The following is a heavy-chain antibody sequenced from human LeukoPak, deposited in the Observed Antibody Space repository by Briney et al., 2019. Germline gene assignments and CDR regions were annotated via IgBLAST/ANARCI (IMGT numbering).Heavy chain of an antibody. Sequence: GASVKVSCKASGYTFTGYYMHWVRQAPGQGLEWMGWINPNSGGTNYAQKFQGRVTMTRDTSISTAYMELSRLRSDDTAVYYCARDVVLWFGELEPRFDPWGQGTLVTVSS. D-gene: IGHD3-10*01. J-gene: IGHJ5*02. V-gene: IGHV1-2*02. CDR3: ARDVVLWFGELEPRFDP. CDR1: GYTFTGYY. CDR2: INPNSGGT.